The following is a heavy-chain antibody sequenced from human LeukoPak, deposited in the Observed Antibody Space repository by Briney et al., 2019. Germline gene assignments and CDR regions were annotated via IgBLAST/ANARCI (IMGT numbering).Heavy chain of an antibody. J-gene: IGHJ4*02. CDR2: IKEDGSAK. CDR3: ARETLKPYDY. V-gene: IGHV3-7*01. CDR1: EFTFSVYS. Sequence: GGSLRLSCAVSEFTFSVYSMSWVRQAPGKGLEWVAGIKEDGSAKYYADSVKGRFTISRDNAKSSLYLQMSSLRADDTAVYYCARETLKPYDYWGQGTLVTVSS. D-gene: IGHD2/OR15-2a*01.